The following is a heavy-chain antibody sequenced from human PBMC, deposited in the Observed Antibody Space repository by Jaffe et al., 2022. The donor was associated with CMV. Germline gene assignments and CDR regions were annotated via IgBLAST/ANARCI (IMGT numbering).Heavy chain of an antibody. Sequence: QVHLVESGGDVVQPGRSLRLSCAASGFTFTSFGMHWVRQAPGKGLEWVAVVWHDGNNEYYADSVKGRFTVSRDNSKNTLYLQMNSLRAEDTAVYYCAREEGGITSPVPSYYYGMDVWGQGTTVTVSS. CDR2: VWHDGNNE. V-gene: IGHV3-33*01. J-gene: IGHJ6*02. CDR1: GFTFTSFG. CDR3: AREEGGITSPVPSYYYGMDV. D-gene: IGHD1-20*01.